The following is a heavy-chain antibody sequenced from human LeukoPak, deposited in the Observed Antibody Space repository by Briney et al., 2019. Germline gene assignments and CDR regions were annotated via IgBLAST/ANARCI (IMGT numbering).Heavy chain of an antibody. CDR3: ARGRLTSGSSLLFGY. CDR2: IIPIFGTA. V-gene: IGHV1-69*13. J-gene: IGHJ4*02. CDR1: GYTFTSYY. Sequence: ASVKVSCKASGYTFTSYYMHWVRQAPGQGLEWMGGIIPIFGTANYAQKFQGRVTITADESTSTAYMELSSLRSEDTAVYYCARGRLTSGSSLLFGYWGQGTLVTVSS. D-gene: IGHD1-26*01.